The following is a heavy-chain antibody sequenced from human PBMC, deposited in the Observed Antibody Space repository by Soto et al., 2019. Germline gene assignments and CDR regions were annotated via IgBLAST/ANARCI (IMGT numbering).Heavy chain of an antibody. J-gene: IGHJ4*02. V-gene: IGHV4-4*02. D-gene: IGHD6-19*01. CDR1: GGSISSTNW. CDR3: VRDSGNGWKDY. Sequence: SETLSLTCAVSGGSISSTNWWNWVRQPPGKVLEWIGEIDHSGSTNYNPSLKSRVTMSVDKPKNQFSLKPSSVTAADTAVYYCVRDSGNGWKDYWGQGTLVTVSS. CDR2: IDHSGST.